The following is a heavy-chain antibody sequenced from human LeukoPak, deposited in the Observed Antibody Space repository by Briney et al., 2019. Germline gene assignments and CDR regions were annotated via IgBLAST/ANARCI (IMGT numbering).Heavy chain of an antibody. CDR1: GGSISSYY. D-gene: IGHD2-15*01. V-gene: IGHV4-59*01. J-gene: IGHJ6*02. Sequence: SETLSLTCSVSGGSISSYYWSWIRQPPGKGLEWIGYICYSGSTNYNPSLKSRVTISVDTSKNQFSLMLSSVTAADTAVYYCARGRCSGGSCYDYYGMDVWGQGTTVTVSS. CDR2: ICYSGST. CDR3: ARGRCSGGSCYDYYGMDV.